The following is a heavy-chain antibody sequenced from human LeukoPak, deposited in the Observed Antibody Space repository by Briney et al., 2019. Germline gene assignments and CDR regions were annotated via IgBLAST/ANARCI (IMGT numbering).Heavy chain of an antibody. D-gene: IGHD2-15*01. V-gene: IGHV1-2*06. CDR3: ARDGDIVVPRGDY. Sequence: GASVKVSCKASGYTFTGYYMHWVRQAPGQGLEWMGRINPNSGGTNYAQKFQGRVTVTRDTSISTAYMELSRLRSDDTAVYYCARDGDIVVPRGDYWGQGTLVTVSS. CDR1: GYTFTGYY. J-gene: IGHJ4*02. CDR2: INPNSGGT.